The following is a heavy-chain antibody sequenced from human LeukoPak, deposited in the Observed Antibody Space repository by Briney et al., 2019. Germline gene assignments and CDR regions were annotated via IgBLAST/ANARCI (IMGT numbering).Heavy chain of an antibody. D-gene: IGHD1-1*01. V-gene: IGHV4-34*01. CDR2: VNQSGGS. CDR3: AVRLTTGRLGTATTWFDP. CDR1: GESFDSFY. Sequence: SETLSLTCAVYGESFDSFYWNWVRQAPGKGLEWLGEVNQSGGSDYNPALDSRVAISADASKRQFSLKLISVTAADTAVYYCAVRLTTGRLGTATTWFDPWGQGTLVSVSS. J-gene: IGHJ5*02.